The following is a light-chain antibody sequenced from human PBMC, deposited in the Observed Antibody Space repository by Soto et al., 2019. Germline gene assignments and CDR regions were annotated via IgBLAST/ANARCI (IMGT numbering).Light chain of an antibody. CDR2: EVS. J-gene: IGLJ3*02. CDR1: SSDVGAYNY. V-gene: IGLV2-14*01. CDR3: SSYTQFSTVV. Sequence: QSALTQPPSASGSPGQSVAISCTGTSSDVGAYNYVSWYRQHPGKAPKLVIYEVSNRPSGISSRFSGSKSGNTASLTISGLQAEDEADYYCSSYTQFSTVVFGGGTKLTVL.